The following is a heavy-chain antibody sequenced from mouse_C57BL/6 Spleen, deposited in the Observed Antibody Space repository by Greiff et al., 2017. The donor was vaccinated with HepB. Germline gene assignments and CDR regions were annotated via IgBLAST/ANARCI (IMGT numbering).Heavy chain of an antibody. CDR2: IDPETGGT. Sequence: QVQLQQSGAELVRPGASVTLSCKASGYTFTDYEMHWVKQTPVHGLEWIGAIDPETGGTAYNQKFKGKAILTADKSYSTAYMELRSLTSEDSAVYSCTFLQYDYDRSNWYFDVWGTGTTVTVSS. CDR1: GYTFTDYE. V-gene: IGHV1-15*01. J-gene: IGHJ1*03. CDR3: TFLQYDYDRSNWYFDV. D-gene: IGHD2-4*01.